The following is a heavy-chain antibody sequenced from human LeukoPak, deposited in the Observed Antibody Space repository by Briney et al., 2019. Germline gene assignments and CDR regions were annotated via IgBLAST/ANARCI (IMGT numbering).Heavy chain of an antibody. Sequence: GGSLRLSCAASGFTFSSYAMHWVRQAPGKGLEWVAVISYDGRNKYYADSVKGRFTISRDNSKNTLYLQMNSLRAEDTAVYYCARDLRFLEWLPPGGGGMDVWGQGTTVTVSS. CDR3: ARDLRFLEWLPPGGGGMDV. V-gene: IGHV3-30*04. D-gene: IGHD3-3*01. CDR1: GFTFSSYA. CDR2: ISYDGRNK. J-gene: IGHJ6*02.